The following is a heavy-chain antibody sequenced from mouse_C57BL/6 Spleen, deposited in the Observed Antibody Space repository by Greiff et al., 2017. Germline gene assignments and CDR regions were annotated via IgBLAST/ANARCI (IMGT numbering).Heavy chain of an antibody. CDR2: ISYDGSN. CDR1: GYSITSGYY. CDR3: ARDLDGYLFAY. D-gene: IGHD2-3*01. Sequence: EVKLQESGPGLVKPSQSLSLTCSVTGYSITSGYYWNWTRQFPGNKLEWMGYISYDGSNNYNPSLKNRISITRDTSKNQFFLKLNSVTTEDTATYYCARDLDGYLFAYWGQGTLVTVSA. J-gene: IGHJ3*01. V-gene: IGHV3-6*01.